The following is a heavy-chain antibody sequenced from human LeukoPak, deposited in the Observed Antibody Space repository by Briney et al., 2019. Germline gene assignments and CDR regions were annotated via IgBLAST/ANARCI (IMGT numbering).Heavy chain of an antibody. Sequence: GGSLRLSCAASGFTFSSYVMHWVRQAPGKGLEWVAVISYDGSNKYYADSVKGRFTISRDNSKNTLYLQMNSLRAEDTAVYYCAKEPSPYSSSWYGDYWGQGTLVTVSS. CDR1: GFTFSSYV. D-gene: IGHD6-13*01. J-gene: IGHJ4*02. CDR2: ISYDGSNK. CDR3: AKEPSPYSSSWYGDY. V-gene: IGHV3-30*18.